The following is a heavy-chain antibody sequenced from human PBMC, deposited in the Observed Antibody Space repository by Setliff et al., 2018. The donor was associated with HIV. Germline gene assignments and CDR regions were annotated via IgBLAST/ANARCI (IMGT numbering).Heavy chain of an antibody. CDR1: GGFISSSSYY. Sequence: SETLSLTCTVSGGFISSSSYYWGWIRQPPGKGLEWIGSIYYSGGTYCNPSLKSRVAISVDTSKNQFSLKLSSVTAADTAVYYCARDQGYSYGFYAFDIWGQGTMVTVSS. CDR3: ARDQGYSYGFYAFDI. V-gene: IGHV4-39*07. J-gene: IGHJ3*02. D-gene: IGHD5-18*01. CDR2: IYYSGGT.